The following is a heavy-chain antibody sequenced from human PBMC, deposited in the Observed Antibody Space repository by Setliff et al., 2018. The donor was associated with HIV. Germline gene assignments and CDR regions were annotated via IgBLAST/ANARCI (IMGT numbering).Heavy chain of an antibody. CDR1: GFTFSIYE. CDR2: MTASGSNI. D-gene: IGHD1-26*01. V-gene: IGHV3-48*03. J-gene: IGHJ4*02. CDR3: ARDDPAGGIDF. Sequence: PVGSLRLSCAASGFTFSIYEMNWVRQAPGKGLEWVSYMTASGSNIYYADSVKGRFTISRDNAKNSLYLQMNSLRAEDTAIYYCARDDPAGGIDFWGQGTQVTVSS.